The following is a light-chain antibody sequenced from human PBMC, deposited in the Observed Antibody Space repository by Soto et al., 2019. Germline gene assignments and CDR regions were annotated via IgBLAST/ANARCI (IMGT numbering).Light chain of an antibody. CDR1: QGIGST. V-gene: IGKV3-15*01. CDR3: QQYLDWPRT. CDR2: GAS. J-gene: IGKJ1*01. Sequence: EIVMTQSPATLSVSPGERATLSCRASQGIGSTLAWYQQKPGQAPRLLIYGASNRATGVPDRFSGSGSGTVFTLTISSLQSDDFVVYYYQQYLDWPRTFGQGTKVDIK.